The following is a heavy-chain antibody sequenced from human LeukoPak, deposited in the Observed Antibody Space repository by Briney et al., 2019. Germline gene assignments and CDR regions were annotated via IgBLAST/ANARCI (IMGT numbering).Heavy chain of an antibody. CDR2: INHSGST. CDR3: ARGSIAARPSYYYYYGMDV. D-gene: IGHD6-6*01. V-gene: IGHV4-34*01. Sequence: PSETLSLTCAVYGGSFGGYYWSWIRQPPGKGLEWIGEINHSGSTNYNPSLKSRVTISVDTSKNQFSLKLSSVTAADTAVYYCARGSIAARPSYYYYYGMDVWGQGTTVTVSS. J-gene: IGHJ6*02. CDR1: GGSFGGYY.